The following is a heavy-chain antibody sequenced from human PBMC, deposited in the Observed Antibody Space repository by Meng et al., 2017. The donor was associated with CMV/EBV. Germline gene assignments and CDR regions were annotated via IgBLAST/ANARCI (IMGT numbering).Heavy chain of an antibody. Sequence: GESLKISCAASGFTFSSYWMSWVRQAPGKGLEWVANIKQDGSEKYYVDSVKGRVTISRDNAKNSLYLQMNSLRAEDTAVYYCARDCSSTSCSPAFDYWGQGTLVTVSS. D-gene: IGHD2-2*01. V-gene: IGHV3-7*01. CDR3: ARDCSSTSCSPAFDY. CDR1: GFTFSSYW. CDR2: IKQDGSEK. J-gene: IGHJ4*02.